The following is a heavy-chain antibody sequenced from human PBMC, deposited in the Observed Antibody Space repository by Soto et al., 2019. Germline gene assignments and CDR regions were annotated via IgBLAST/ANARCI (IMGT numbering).Heavy chain of an antibody. D-gene: IGHD3-16*02. J-gene: IGHJ4*02. V-gene: IGHV3-15*01. CDR3: TTGIRMITFGGVIVYTDYFDY. CDR2: IKSKTDGGTT. CDR1: GFTFTNAW. Sequence: GGSLRLSCAASGFTFTNAWMSWVRQAPGKGLEWIGRIKSKTDGGTTDYAAPVKGRFTNSRDDSKNTLYLQMNSLKTEDTAVYYCTTGIRMITFGGVIVYTDYFDYWGQGTLVTVSS.